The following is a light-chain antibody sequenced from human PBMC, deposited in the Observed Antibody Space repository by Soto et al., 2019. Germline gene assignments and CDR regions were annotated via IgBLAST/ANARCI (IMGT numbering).Light chain of an antibody. CDR2: EVS. Sequence: SALTQPASVSGSPGQSITISCTGTSSDVGSYVSWYQQHPDKAPKLMIYEVSNRPSGVSNRFSGSKSGNTASLTISGLQAEDEADYDCCSYASSSSYVFGTGTKVTVL. J-gene: IGLJ1*01. CDR1: SSDVGSY. V-gene: IGLV2-23*02. CDR3: CSYASSSSYV.